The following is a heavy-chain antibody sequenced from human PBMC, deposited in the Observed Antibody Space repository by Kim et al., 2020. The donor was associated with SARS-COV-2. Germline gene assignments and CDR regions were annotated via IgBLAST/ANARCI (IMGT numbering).Heavy chain of an antibody. CDR1: GFTFSDYW. CDR3: ARDPVTMD. D-gene: IGHD2-21*02. V-gene: IGHV3-7*01. Sequence: GGSLRLSCAASGFTFSDYWISWVRQAPGKGLEWVGNIKPDGSETHYVESMEGRFTISRDNAKNSVYLQLNNLRVEDTAIYYCARDPVTMDWGQGTLVTVS. CDR2: IKPDGSET. J-gene: IGHJ4*02.